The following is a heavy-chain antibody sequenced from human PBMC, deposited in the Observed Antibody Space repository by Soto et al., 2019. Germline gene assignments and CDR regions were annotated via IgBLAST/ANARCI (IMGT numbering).Heavy chain of an antibody. V-gene: IGHV3-21*02. CDR1: GFTFSSYT. Sequence: EVQLVESGGGLVKPGGSLRLSCEDSGFTFSSYTMNWVRRAPGKGLVWVSSISSRSTNTHYADSVRGRFTISRDNAKRSLYLQMNSLRAEDTAVYYCARGPLYYFDYWGQGTLVTVSS. J-gene: IGHJ4*02. CDR2: ISSRSTNT. CDR3: ARGPLYYFDY.